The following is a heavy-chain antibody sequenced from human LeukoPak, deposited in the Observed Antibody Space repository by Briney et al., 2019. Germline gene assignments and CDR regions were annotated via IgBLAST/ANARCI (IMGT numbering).Heavy chain of an antibody. CDR1: GFTVSSNY. J-gene: IGHJ6*02. CDR2: IYSGGST. V-gene: IGHV3-66*01. CDR3: AREWQQLVLGSRDYYSMDV. D-gene: IGHD6-13*01. Sequence: GGSLRLSCAASGFTVSSNYMSWVRQAPGKGLEWVSVIYSGGSTYYADSVKGRFTISRDNSKNTLYLQMNSLRAEDTAVYYCAREWQQLVLGSRDYYSMDVWGQGTTVTVSS.